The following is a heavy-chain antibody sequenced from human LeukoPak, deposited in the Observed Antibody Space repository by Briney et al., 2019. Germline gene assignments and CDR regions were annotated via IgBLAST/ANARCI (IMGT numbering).Heavy chain of an antibody. CDR3: AKGRGYSYGYDAFDI. J-gene: IGHJ3*02. Sequence: GGSLRLSCAASGFTFDDYAMLWVRQAPGKGLEWVSGISWNSGSIGYADSVKGRFTISRDNAKNSLYLQMNSLRAEDTALYYCAKGRGYSYGYDAFDIWGQGTMVTVSS. V-gene: IGHV3-9*01. CDR2: ISWNSGSI. CDR1: GFTFDDYA. D-gene: IGHD5-18*01.